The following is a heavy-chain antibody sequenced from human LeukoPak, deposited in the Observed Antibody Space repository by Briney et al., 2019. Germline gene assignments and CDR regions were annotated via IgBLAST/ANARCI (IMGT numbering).Heavy chain of an antibody. CDR1: GFTFSSYS. D-gene: IGHD3-22*01. CDR3: ARDGRGSYYDSSGYLDC. Sequence: GGSLRLSCAASGFTFSSYSMNWVRQAPGKGLEWVSSISSSSSYIYYADPVKGRFTISRDNAKNSLYLQMNSLRAEDTAVYYCARDGRGSYYDSSGYLDCWGQGTLVTVSS. J-gene: IGHJ4*02. V-gene: IGHV3-21*01. CDR2: ISSSSSYI.